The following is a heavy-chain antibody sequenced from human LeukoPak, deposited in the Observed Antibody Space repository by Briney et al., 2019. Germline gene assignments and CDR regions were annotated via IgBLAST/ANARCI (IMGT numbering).Heavy chain of an antibody. V-gene: IGHV1-18*01. CDR1: GYTFTSYG. J-gene: IGHJ4*02. CDR2: ISAYNGNT. D-gene: IGHD2-15*01. Sequence: ASVKVSCKASGYTFTSYGISWVRQAPGQGLEWIGWISAYNGNTNYAQKLQGRVTMTTDTSTSTAYMELRSLRSDDTAVYYCARDDYCSGGSCYPYFDYWGQGTLVTVSP. CDR3: ARDDYCSGGSCYPYFDY.